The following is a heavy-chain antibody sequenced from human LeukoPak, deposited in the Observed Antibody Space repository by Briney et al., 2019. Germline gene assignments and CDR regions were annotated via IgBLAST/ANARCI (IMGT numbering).Heavy chain of an antibody. Sequence: WVRQPPGKGLEWVASIFAGSGTTHYADSVKGRFTISRDNSQNTLYIQMESLRVEDTAVYYCVKAQRGFDDFWSGYDYGGQGSLVTVSS. V-gene: IGHV3-23*01. CDR3: VKAQRGFDDFWSGYDY. J-gene: IGHJ4*02. D-gene: IGHD3-3*01. CDR2: IFAGSGTT.